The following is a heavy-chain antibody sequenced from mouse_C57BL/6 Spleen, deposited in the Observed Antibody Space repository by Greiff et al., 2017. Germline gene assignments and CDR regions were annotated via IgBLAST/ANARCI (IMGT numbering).Heavy chain of an antibody. J-gene: IGHJ1*03. CDR1: GFTFSDFY. CDR2: SSNKANDYTT. Sequence: EVKVVESGGGLVQSGRSLRLSCATSGFTFSDFYMEWVRQAPGKGLEWIAASSNKANDYTTEYSASVKGRFIVSRDTSQSILYLQMNALRAEDNAIYYCARDEYFDVWGTGTTLTVSS. CDR3: ARDEYFDV. V-gene: IGHV7-1*01.